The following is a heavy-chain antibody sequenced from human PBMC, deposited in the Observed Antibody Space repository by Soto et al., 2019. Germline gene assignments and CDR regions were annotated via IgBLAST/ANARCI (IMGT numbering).Heavy chain of an antibody. V-gene: IGHV1-18*01. J-gene: IGHJ5*02. CDR2: ISAYNGNT. D-gene: IGHD2-15*01. Sequence: GASVEVSGKASGYTFTSYGISWVRQAPGQGLEWMGWISAYNGNTNYAQKLQGRVTMTTDTSTSTAYMELRSLRSDDTAVYYCAREWRGYCSGGSCYSRWFDPWGQGTLVTVSS. CDR1: GYTFTSYG. CDR3: AREWRGYCSGGSCYSRWFDP.